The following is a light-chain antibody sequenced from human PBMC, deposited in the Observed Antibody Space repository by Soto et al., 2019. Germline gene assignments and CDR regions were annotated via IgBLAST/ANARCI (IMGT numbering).Light chain of an antibody. V-gene: IGKV3-15*01. J-gene: IGKJ1*01. CDR3: QQYHIWPPWT. CDR1: QSIRSN. Sequence: EIVMTQSPDTLSVSPGEGATLSCRVSQSIRSNLAWYQQRPGQAPRLLMYGASTRADGIPARFTGSGSGTEFTLTISRLQSEDFALYYCQQYHIWPPWTSGQGTKVERK. CDR2: GAS.